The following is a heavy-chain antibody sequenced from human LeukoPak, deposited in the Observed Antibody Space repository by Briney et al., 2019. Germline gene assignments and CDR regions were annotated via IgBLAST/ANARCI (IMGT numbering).Heavy chain of an antibody. CDR3: ARVRTTVKRRAFDI. CDR1: GGSFSGYY. V-gene: IGHV4-34*01. J-gene: IGHJ3*02. D-gene: IGHD4-17*01. Sequence: SETLSLTCAVYGGSFSGYYWSWIRQPPGKGLEWIGEINHSGSTNYNPSLKSRVTISVDTSKNQFSLKLSSVTDADTAVYYCARVRTTVKRRAFDIWGQGTMVTVSS. CDR2: INHSGST.